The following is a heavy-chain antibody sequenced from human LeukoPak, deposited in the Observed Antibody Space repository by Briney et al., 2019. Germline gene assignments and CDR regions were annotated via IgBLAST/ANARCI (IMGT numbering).Heavy chain of an antibody. V-gene: IGHV3-48*03. D-gene: IGHD5-12*01. CDR2: TSSRSSTI. CDR3: ARGTGYSGYDLLDY. CDR1: GFTFSGYE. Sequence: GGSLRLSCAASGFTFSGYEMDWVRQAPGQGLEWVSSTSSRSSTIYYTDSAKGRFTISRDNAKNSVYLQMNSLRAEDTAVYYCARGTGYSGYDLLDYWGQGTLVTVSS. J-gene: IGHJ4*02.